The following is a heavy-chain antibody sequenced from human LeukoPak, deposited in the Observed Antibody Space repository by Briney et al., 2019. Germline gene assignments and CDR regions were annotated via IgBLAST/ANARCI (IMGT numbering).Heavy chain of an antibody. CDR3: ARDGYSSSWYLFDY. J-gene: IGHJ4*02. CDR1: GGSISSYY. Sequence: SETLSLACTVSGGSISSYYWSWIRQPPGKGLEWIAYIYYSGSTNYNPSLKSRVTISVDTSKNQFSLKLSSVTAADTAVYYCARDGYSSSWYLFDYWGQGTLVTVSS. CDR2: IYYSGST. D-gene: IGHD6-13*01. V-gene: IGHV4-59*12.